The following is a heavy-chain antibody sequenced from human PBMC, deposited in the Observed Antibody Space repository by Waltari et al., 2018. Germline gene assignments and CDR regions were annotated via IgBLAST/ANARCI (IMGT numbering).Heavy chain of an antibody. CDR3: ASYSGSYSHDAFDI. D-gene: IGHD1-26*01. CDR2: ISYDGSNK. CDR1: GFTFSSYA. J-gene: IGHJ3*02. V-gene: IGHV3-30*01. Sequence: QVQLVESGGGVVQPGRSLRLSCAASGFTFSSYAMHWVRKAPGKGLEWVAAISYDGSNKYYADSVKGRFTISRDNSKNTLYLQMNSLRAEDTAVYYCASYSGSYSHDAFDIWGQGTMVTVSS.